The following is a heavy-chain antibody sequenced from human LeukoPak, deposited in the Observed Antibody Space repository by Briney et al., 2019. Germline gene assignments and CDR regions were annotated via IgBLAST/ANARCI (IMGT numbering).Heavy chain of an antibody. V-gene: IGHV3-23*03. D-gene: IGHD4-17*01. CDR1: GFTFSSYA. Sequence: GGSLRLSCAASGFTFSSYAMSWVRQAPGKGLEWVSVIYSGGSTYYADSVKGRFTISRDNSKNTPYLQMNSLRAEDTAVYYCATSGYGDYRTYWGQGTLVTVSS. CDR2: IYSGGST. CDR3: ATSGYGDYRTY. J-gene: IGHJ4*02.